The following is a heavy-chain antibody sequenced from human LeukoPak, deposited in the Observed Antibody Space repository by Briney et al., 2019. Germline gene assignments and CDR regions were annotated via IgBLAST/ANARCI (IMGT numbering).Heavy chain of an antibody. CDR2: IGSSSSTI. V-gene: IGHV3-48*04. Sequence: GGSLRLSCAASGFTFSSYSMNWVRQAPGKGLEWVSYIGSSSSTIYYADSVKGRFTISRDNAKNSLYLQMNSLRAEDTAVYYCARGSVVVVPNHDYYYYMDVWGKGTTVTVSS. J-gene: IGHJ6*03. D-gene: IGHD2-2*01. CDR1: GFTFSSYS. CDR3: ARGSVVVVPNHDYYYYMDV.